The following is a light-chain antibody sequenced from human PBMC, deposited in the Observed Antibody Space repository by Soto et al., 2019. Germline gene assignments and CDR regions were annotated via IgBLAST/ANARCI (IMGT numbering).Light chain of an antibody. CDR2: EVS. CDR1: SSDVGGYNS. CDR3: SSYASSSALDYV. J-gene: IGLJ1*01. V-gene: IGLV2-14*01. Sequence: QSALTQPASVSGSPGQSITISCTGRSSDVGGYNSVSWYQPNPGKAPKLMIYEVSNRPSGVSNRFSGSKSGNTASLTISGLQAEDEADYYCSSYASSSALDYVFGTGTKLTVL.